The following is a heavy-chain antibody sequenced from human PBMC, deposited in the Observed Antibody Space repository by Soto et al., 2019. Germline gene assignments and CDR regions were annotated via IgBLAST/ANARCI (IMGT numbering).Heavy chain of an antibody. CDR3: ARARGVASYYYYGMDV. CDR1: GGSISSGGYY. Sequence: QVQLQESGPGLVKPSQTLSLTCTVSGGSISSGGYYWSWIRQHPGKGLEWIGYIYYSGSTYYNPSLKRGFTMSVDTSKNQFSLKLSSVTAADTAVYYCARARGVASYYYYGMDVWGQGTTVTVSS. J-gene: IGHJ6*02. D-gene: IGHD3-10*01. V-gene: IGHV4-31*03. CDR2: IYYSGST.